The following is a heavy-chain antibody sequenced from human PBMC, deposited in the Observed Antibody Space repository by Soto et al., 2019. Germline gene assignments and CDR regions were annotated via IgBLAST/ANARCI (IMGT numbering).Heavy chain of an antibody. CDR1: GGTFSSYA. CDR2: IIPIFGTA. J-gene: IGHJ5*02. Sequence: QVQLVQSGAEVKKPGSSVKVSCKASGGTFSSYAISWVRQAPGQGLEWMGGIIPIFGTANYAQKFQGRVTITADESTSTAYMELSSLRSEDTAVYYCARDLNCISTSCYANWFDPWGQGTLVTVSS. V-gene: IGHV1-69*12. D-gene: IGHD2-2*01. CDR3: ARDLNCISTSCYANWFDP.